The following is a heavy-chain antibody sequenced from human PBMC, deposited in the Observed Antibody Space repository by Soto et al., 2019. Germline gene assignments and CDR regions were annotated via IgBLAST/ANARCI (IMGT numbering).Heavy chain of an antibody. CDR1: GYSISSGYY. CDR2: IYHAGNT. V-gene: IGHV4-38-2*02. CDR3: ARGTTLNVVPDAFDI. D-gene: IGHD4-17*01. J-gene: IGHJ3*02. Sequence: PSETLSLTCTVTGYSISSGYYWAWIRQPPGRGLEWIGYIYHAGNTYYNPSLKSRVTISVGTSKNQISLRLNSLTAADTAVYYCARGTTLNVVPDAFDIWGQGTMVTVSS.